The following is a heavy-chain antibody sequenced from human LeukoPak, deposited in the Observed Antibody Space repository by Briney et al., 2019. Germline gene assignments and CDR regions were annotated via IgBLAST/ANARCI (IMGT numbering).Heavy chain of an antibody. CDR3: ARGPYYFDSSGAFDI. Sequence: PSETLSLTCTVSGDSISSGDYYWSWIRQPAGKGLEWIGRIYTSGSTNYNPSLKSRVTISVDTSKNQFSLKLSSVTAADSAVLYCARGPYYFDSSGAFDIWGQGTMVTVSS. D-gene: IGHD3-22*01. V-gene: IGHV4-61*02. CDR1: GDSISSGDYY. J-gene: IGHJ3*02. CDR2: IYTSGST.